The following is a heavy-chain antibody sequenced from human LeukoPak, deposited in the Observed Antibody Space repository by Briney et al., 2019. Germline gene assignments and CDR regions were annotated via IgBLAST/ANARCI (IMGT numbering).Heavy chain of an antibody. J-gene: IGHJ4*02. CDR3: ARMGGYSGYATH. V-gene: IGHV4-59*08. D-gene: IGHD5-12*01. CDR1: GGSISNYY. CDR2: IYSSGSA. Sequence: PSETLSLTCTVSGGSISNYYWSWIRQPPGRGLEWIGYIYSSGSANYNPSLKSRVTISVDTSKNHFSLKLSSVTAADTAVYYCARMGGYSGYATHWGQGTLVTVSS.